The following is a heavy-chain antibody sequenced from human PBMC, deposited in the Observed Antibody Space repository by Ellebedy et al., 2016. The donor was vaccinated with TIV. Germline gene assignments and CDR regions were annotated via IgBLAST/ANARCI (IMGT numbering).Heavy chain of an antibody. D-gene: IGHD1-26*01. V-gene: IGHV3-7*01. Sequence: GESLKISXAGSGFTFSSYWMTWVRQAPGKGLERVANIKQDGSEKYYVDSVKGRFTISRDNAKNSLYLQMNSLRADDTAVYYCARAIGSGSSLWGQGTMVTVSS. CDR1: GFTFSSYW. CDR2: IKQDGSEK. CDR3: ARAIGSGSSL. J-gene: IGHJ3*01.